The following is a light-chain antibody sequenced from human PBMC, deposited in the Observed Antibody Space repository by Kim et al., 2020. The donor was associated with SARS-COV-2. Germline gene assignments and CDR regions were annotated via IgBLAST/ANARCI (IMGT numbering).Light chain of an antibody. CDR1: SIGRRN. Sequence: PGKTATIICGGDSIGRRNVHWYQQKPGQAPVVVVYDNIDRPSGIPARFSGSNSGNTATLTISRVDAGDEADYFCQVWDSGSEHVVFGGGTQLTVL. J-gene: IGLJ2*01. V-gene: IGLV3-21*03. CDR3: QVWDSGSEHVV. CDR2: DNI.